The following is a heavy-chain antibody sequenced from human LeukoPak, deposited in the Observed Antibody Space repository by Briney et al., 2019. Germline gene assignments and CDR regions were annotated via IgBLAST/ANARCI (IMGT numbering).Heavy chain of an antibody. CDR1: GYTFTSYA. CDR2: VNAGNGNT. V-gene: IGHV1-3*01. Sequence: ASVKVSCKASGYTFTSYAMHWVRQAPGQRLEWMGWVNAGNGNTKYSQKFQGRVTITRDTSASTAYMELSSLRSEDTAVYYCARGVLVVVTAIDFAYWGQGTLVTVSS. D-gene: IGHD2-21*02. J-gene: IGHJ4*02. CDR3: ARGVLVVVTAIDFAY.